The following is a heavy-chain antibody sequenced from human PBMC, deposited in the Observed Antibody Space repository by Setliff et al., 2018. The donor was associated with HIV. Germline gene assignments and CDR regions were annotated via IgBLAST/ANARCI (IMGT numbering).Heavy chain of an antibody. V-gene: IGHV3-7*01. D-gene: IGHD5-18*01. Sequence: GGSLRLSCTAPGFIFSSYWMGWVRQAPGKGLEWVANIKQGGSEKYYVDSVKGRFTMSRDNAKNSLFLQMHSLRAEDTAVYYCARVADGYNSYFDYWGQGTVVTVSS. CDR1: GFIFSSYW. CDR2: IKQGGSEK. J-gene: IGHJ4*02. CDR3: ARVADGYNSYFDY.